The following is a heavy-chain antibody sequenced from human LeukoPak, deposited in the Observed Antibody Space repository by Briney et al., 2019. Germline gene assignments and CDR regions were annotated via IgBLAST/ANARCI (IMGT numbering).Heavy chain of an antibody. CDR1: GFTVSSTY. Sequence: PGGSLRLSCAASGFTVSSTYMNWVRQAPGRGLEWVSVIYSGGSTYYADSMKGRFTISRDNSKHTLYLQMNSLRAEDTAVYSCAGGDRRDGYRFDYWGQGTLVTVSS. CDR3: AGGDRRDGYRFDY. CDR2: IYSGGST. V-gene: IGHV3-53*01. J-gene: IGHJ4*02. D-gene: IGHD5-24*01.